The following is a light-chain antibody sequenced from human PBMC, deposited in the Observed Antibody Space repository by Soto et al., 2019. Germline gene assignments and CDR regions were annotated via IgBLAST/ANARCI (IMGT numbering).Light chain of an antibody. Sequence: QSALTQPASVSGSPGQSITISCTGTSSDVGTYEYVSWYQHHPGKAPKLMIYDVSNRPSGVSDRFSGSKSANTASLTISGLQAEDAADYYCSSYASNGDVLFGGGTKLTVL. J-gene: IGLJ2*01. V-gene: IGLV2-14*03. CDR3: SSYASNGDVL. CDR1: SSDVGTYEY. CDR2: DVS.